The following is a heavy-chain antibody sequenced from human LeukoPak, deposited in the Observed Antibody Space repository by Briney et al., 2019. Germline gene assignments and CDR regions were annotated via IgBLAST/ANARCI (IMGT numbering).Heavy chain of an antibody. Sequence: GGSLRLSCAASGFIFSSNWMSWVRQAPGKGLEWVANIKQDGSEKYYVDSVKGRFTISRDNAKNSLYLQMDSLRVEDTAVYYCARGRKIVVVMGGFFDYWGQGTLVTVSS. J-gene: IGHJ4*02. CDR1: GFIFSSNW. D-gene: IGHD3-22*01. CDR3: ARGRKIVVVMGGFFDY. V-gene: IGHV3-7*03. CDR2: IKQDGSEK.